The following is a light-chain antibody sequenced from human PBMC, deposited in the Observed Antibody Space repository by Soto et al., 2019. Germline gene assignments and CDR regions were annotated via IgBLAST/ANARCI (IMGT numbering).Light chain of an antibody. CDR1: QSVSSNY. J-gene: IGKJ1*01. CDR3: QQYGSSGT. Sequence: PGERPTLSCTASQSVSSNYLAWYQQKPGQAPRLLIYGASNRATGIPDRFSGSGSGTDFTLTISRLEPEDFAVYYCQQYGSSGTFGQGTKVDIK. V-gene: IGKV3-20*01. CDR2: GAS.